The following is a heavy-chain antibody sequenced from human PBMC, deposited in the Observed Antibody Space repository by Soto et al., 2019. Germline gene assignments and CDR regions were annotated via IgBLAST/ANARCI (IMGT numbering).Heavy chain of an antibody. D-gene: IGHD5-12*01. J-gene: IGHJ4*02. Sequence: SETLSLTCTFSGGSISSYYWSWIRQPPGKGLEWIGYIYYSGSTNYNPSLKSRVTISVDTSKNQFSLKLSSVTAADTAVYYCARREYSGYDSGYFDYWGQGTLVTVSS. CDR1: GGSISSYY. CDR3: ARREYSGYDSGYFDY. CDR2: IYYSGST. V-gene: IGHV4-59*08.